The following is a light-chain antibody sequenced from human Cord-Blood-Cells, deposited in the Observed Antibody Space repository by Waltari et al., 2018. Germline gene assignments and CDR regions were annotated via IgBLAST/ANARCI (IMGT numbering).Light chain of an antibody. V-gene: IGLV6-57*03. CDR3: QSYDSSNRV. J-gene: IGLJ3*02. Sequence: NFMLTQPHSVSESPGKTVTISCTRSSGSIASNYVQGYPQRPGSAPTTVIYEDNQRPSGVPDRFSGSIDSSSNSASLTISGLKTEDEADYYCQSYDSSNRVFGGGTKLTVL. CDR1: SGSIASNY. CDR2: EDN.